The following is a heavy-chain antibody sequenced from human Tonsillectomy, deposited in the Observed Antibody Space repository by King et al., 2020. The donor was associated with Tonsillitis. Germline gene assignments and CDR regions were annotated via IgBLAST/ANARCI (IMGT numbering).Heavy chain of an antibody. CDR1: GYTFTNYG. CDR2: ISGYIGST. Sequence: VQLVQSGAEVKKPGASVKVSCKASGYTFTNYGITWVRQAPGQGLEWMGWISGYIGSTNYAQKLQGRVTMTTDTSTNTVYMGLRTLRSDDTAVYYCVRDYEGEKFFAGYWGQGTLVTVSS. V-gene: IGHV1-18*04. D-gene: IGHD5-12*01. J-gene: IGHJ4*02. CDR3: VRDYEGEKFFAGY.